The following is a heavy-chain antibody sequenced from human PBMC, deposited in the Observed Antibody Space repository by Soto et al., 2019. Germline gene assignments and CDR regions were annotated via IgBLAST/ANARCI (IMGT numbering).Heavy chain of an antibody. V-gene: IGHV3-11*01. CDR2: TSGSGSNI. CDR1: GFNFSDYC. CDR3: AREASYCSGTSCYYYDY. Sequence: RLSCEASGFNFSDYCMIWIRQSPLQWLGLVSHTSGSGSNIFYADSVMGRFTISRDNAKNSLYLQMHSLRAEHTAVYYCAREASYCSGTSCYYYDYWGQGTLVTVSS. D-gene: IGHD2-2*01. J-gene: IGHJ4*02.